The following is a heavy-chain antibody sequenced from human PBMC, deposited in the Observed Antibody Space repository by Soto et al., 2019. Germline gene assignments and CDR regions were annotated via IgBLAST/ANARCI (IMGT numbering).Heavy chain of an antibody. CDR2: ISKGGRDE. Sequence: QVQLVESGGAVVQHGRSLRLSCAASGFTCRSHGMHWVRQAPGKGLEWVEVISKGGRDEYYVDSVKGRFTISRDDYTSTLFLEMNSLRREDTAVYFCAKEGHCEVLDCRYHFDSWGQGPLVTVSA. D-gene: IGHD2-21*01. CDR1: GFTCRSHG. V-gene: IGHV3-30*18. CDR3: AKEGHCEVLDCRYHFDS. J-gene: IGHJ4*02.